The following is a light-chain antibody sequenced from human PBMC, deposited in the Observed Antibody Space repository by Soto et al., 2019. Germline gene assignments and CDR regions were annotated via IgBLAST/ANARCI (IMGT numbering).Light chain of an antibody. CDR2: RND. Sequence: QSVLTQPPSASGTPGQRVTISCSGSISNLGSNFVFWYQQLPGAAPKLLISRNDQRPSGVPDRFSGSKSGTSASLAISGLLSEDEADYHCAAWDDSLRGVVFGGGTKLTVL. J-gene: IGLJ3*02. CDR3: AAWDDSLRGVV. CDR1: ISNLGSNF. V-gene: IGLV1-47*01.